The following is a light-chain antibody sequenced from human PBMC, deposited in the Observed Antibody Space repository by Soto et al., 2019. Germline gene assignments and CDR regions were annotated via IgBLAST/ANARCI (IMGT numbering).Light chain of an antibody. J-gene: IGKJ1*01. V-gene: IGKV1-39*01. CDR2: AAS. CDR3: QQSYSIWWT. CDR1: QSISSS. Sequence: DIQMTQSPSSLSTSVGDRVTISCRASQSISSSLNWFQQKPGKAPKLLIYAASSLQSGVPSRFSGSGSGTNFTLTIDSLQPEDFATYYCQQSYSIWWTFGQGTKVDIK.